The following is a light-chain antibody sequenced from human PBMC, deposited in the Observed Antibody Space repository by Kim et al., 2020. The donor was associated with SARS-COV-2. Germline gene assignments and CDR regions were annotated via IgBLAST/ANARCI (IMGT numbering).Light chain of an antibody. V-gene: IGKV1-5*01. J-gene: IGKJ2*01. CDR3: QQYSSFLYT. CDR2: DAS. CDR1: QSVSTS. Sequence: SAAVGDRGTINCGARQSVSTSLAWYQQKPGKAPRLLIYDASVLKSGVPSRCSGGASGTELTLTISSVQPDDFATYYCQQYSSFLYTFGQGTKLEI.